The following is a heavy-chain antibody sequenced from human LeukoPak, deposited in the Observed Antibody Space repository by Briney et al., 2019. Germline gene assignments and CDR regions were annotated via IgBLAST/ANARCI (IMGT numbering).Heavy chain of an antibody. D-gene: IGHD2-15*01. V-gene: IGHV4-38-2*02. CDR2: IYHSGST. CDR3: ARGTDCSGGDNCYSPSAFDI. J-gene: IGHJ3*02. Sequence: PSETLSLTCSVSGYSISSGYYWVWMRQPPGEGLQWIGSIYHSGSTYYNPSLKSRVTISADTSKNQFSLKVRSVTAADTAVYYCARGTDCSGGDNCYSPSAFDIWGQGIVVTVSS. CDR1: GYSISSGYY.